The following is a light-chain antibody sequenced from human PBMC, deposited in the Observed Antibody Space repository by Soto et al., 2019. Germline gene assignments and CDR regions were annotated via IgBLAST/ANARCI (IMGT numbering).Light chain of an antibody. CDR2: DVS. CDR1: SRDVGGYNY. Sequence: QSALTQPASVSGSPGQSITISCTGTSRDVGGYNYVSWYQQHPGKAPKLMIYDVSNRPSGVSNRFSGSKSGNTASLTISGLQAEDEADYYCSSYTDSSPYVFGTGTKVTVL. V-gene: IGLV2-14*01. J-gene: IGLJ1*01. CDR3: SSYTDSSPYV.